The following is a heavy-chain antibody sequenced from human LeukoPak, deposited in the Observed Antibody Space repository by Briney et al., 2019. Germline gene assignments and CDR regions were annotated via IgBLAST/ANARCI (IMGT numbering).Heavy chain of an antibody. Sequence: GGSLRLSCAASGFTFSDYYMSWLRQAPGKGLEWVSSISTGGSTIHYADSVRGRFTISRDNTKNSLFLQMNSLRVEDTAIYYCARDVGTSSNWYDPWGQGTLVTVSS. V-gene: IGHV3-11*04. CDR2: ISTGGSTI. CDR1: GFTFSDYY. J-gene: IGHJ5*02. D-gene: IGHD6-6*01. CDR3: ARDVGTSSNWYDP.